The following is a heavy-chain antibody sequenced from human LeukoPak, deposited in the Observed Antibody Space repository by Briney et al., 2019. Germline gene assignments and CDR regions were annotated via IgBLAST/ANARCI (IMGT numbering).Heavy chain of an antibody. V-gene: IGHV3-21*01. J-gene: IGHJ4*02. CDR1: GFTVSSNY. D-gene: IGHD3-10*01. Sequence: GGSLRLSCAASGFTVSSNYMNWVRQAPGKGLEWVSSISSSSSYIYYADSVKGRFTISRDNAKNSLYLQMNSLRAEDTAVYYCARGPSMVRGVIIPYFDYWGQGTLVTVSS. CDR3: ARGPSMVRGVIIPYFDY. CDR2: ISSSSSYI.